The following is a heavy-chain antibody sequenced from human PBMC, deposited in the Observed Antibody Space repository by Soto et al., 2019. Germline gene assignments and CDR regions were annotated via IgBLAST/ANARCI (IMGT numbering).Heavy chain of an antibody. CDR2: IIPIFGTA. D-gene: IGHD2-2*01. Sequence: QVQLVQSGAEVKKPGSSVKVSCKASGGTFSSYAISWVRQAPGQGLEWMGGIIPIFGTANYAQKFQGRVTITADESTSTAYMELSSLRSEDTAVYYCATTMLVVPAANYYYYGMGDWGQGTTVTVSS. CDR3: ATTMLVVPAANYYYYGMGD. V-gene: IGHV1-69*01. J-gene: IGHJ6*02. CDR1: GGTFSSYA.